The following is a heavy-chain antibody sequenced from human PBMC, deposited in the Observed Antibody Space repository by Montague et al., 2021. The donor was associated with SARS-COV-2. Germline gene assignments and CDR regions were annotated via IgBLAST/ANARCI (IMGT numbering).Heavy chain of an antibody. V-gene: IGHV3-30*04. Sequence: SLRLSCAASGFYFSYAMHWVRQAPGPGLEWVALISNDGSNKHYADPVKGRFTVSRDNSKNTLYLQMNSLRAEDTAVYYCARESAGFHDGGYFDYWGPGTLVTVSS. D-gene: IGHD1-1*01. CDR3: ARESAGFHDGGYFDY. CDR1: GFYFSYA. J-gene: IGHJ4*02. CDR2: ISNDGSNK.